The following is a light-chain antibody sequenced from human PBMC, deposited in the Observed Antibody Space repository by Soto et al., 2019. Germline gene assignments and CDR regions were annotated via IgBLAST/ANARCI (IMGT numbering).Light chain of an antibody. CDR1: EDIGTF. V-gene: IGKV1-27*01. CDR3: QRYSAAPYS. CDR2: AAS. Sequence: DIQMTQSPSSLSASVGDRVTITCRASEDIGTFLAWYQHKLGKLPKLLIFAASTLQSGVPARFSGSGSGTEFTLAISSLQPEDGATYYCQRYSAAPYSFGLGTKLEIE. J-gene: IGKJ2*03.